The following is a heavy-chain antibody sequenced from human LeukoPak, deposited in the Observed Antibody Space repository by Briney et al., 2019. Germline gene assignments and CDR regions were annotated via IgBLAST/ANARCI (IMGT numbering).Heavy chain of an antibody. V-gene: IGHV4-59*12. Sequence: PSETLSLTYTVSGGSISSYYWSWIRQPPGKGLEWIGYIYYSGSTNYNPSLKSRVTMSVDTSKNQFSLKLSSVTAADTAVYYCARNPTGYSSSWFSDYMDVWGKGTTVTISS. CDR1: GGSISSYY. D-gene: IGHD6-13*01. J-gene: IGHJ6*03. CDR2: IYYSGST. CDR3: ARNPTGYSSSWFSDYMDV.